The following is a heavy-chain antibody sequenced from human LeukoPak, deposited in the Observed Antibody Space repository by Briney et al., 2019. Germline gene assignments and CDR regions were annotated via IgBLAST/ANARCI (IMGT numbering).Heavy chain of an antibody. CDR2: IYYSGST. D-gene: IGHD6-6*01. CDR3: ARAAARPGPPDYYYYYYYMDV. Sequence: PSETLSLTCTVSGGSISSYYWSWIRQPPGKGLEWIGYIYYSGSTNYNPSLKSRVTISVDTSKNQFSLKLSSVTAADTAVYYCARAAARPGPPDYYYYYYYMDVWGKGTTVTVSS. J-gene: IGHJ6*03. V-gene: IGHV4-59*01. CDR1: GGSISSYY.